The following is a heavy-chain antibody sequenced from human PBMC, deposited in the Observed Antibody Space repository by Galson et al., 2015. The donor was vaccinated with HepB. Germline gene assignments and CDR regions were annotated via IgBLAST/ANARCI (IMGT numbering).Heavy chain of an antibody. Sequence: TLSLTCTVSGGSISSGSYYWSWIRQPAGKGLEWIGRIYTSGSTNYNPSLKSRVTMSVDTSKNQFSLKLSSVTAADTAVYYCARVGSLQFGWFDPWGQGTLVTVSS. CDR2: IYTSGST. J-gene: IGHJ5*02. CDR1: GGSISSGSYY. D-gene: IGHD4-11*01. CDR3: ARVGSLQFGWFDP. V-gene: IGHV4-61*02.